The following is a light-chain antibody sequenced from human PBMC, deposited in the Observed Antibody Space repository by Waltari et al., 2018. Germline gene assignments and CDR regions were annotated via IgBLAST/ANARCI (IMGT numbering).Light chain of an antibody. J-gene: IGKJ4*01. V-gene: IGKV1-8*01. CDR1: QGISSY. CDR2: AAS. CDR3: QQYYSYPLLT. Sequence: AIRMTQSPSSFSASTGDRVTITCRASQGISSYLAWYQQKPGKAPKLLIYAASTLQSGVPSRFSGNGSGTDFTLTISCLQSEDFATYYCQQYYSYPLLTFGGGTKVEIK.